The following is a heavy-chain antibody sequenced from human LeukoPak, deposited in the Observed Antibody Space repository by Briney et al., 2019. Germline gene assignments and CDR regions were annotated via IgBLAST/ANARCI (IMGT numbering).Heavy chain of an antibody. J-gene: IGHJ4*02. CDR3: ARDRISYTIFTFGLDY. V-gene: IGHV3-30*04. Sequence: GGSLRLSCAASGFTFSSYTMHWVRQAPGKGLEWVAVISYDGSNKYYADSVKGRFTISRDNSKNTLYLQMNSLRAEDTAVYYCARDRISYTIFTFGLDYWGQGTLVTVSS. CDR2: ISYDGSNK. CDR1: GFTFSSYT. D-gene: IGHD3-9*01.